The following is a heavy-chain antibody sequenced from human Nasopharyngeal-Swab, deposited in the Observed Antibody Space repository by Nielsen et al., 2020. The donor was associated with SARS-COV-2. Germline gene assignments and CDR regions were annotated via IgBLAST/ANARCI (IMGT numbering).Heavy chain of an antibody. V-gene: IGHV3-30*18. CDR1: GFTFSSYG. CDR2: ISYDGSNK. D-gene: IGHD3-22*01. J-gene: IGHJ3*02. CDR3: AKDGGRSITMINDAFDI. Sequence: GESLKISCAASGFTFSSYGMHWVRQAPGKGLEWVAVISYDGSNKYYADSVKGRFTISRDNSKNTLYLQMNSLRAEDTAVYYCAKDGGRSITMINDAFDIWGQGTMVTVSS.